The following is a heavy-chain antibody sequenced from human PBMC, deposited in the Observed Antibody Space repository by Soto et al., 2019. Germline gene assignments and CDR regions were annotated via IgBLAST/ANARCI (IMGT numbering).Heavy chain of an antibody. CDR3: VRDPYLNTDGRIAYLHY. D-gene: IGHD5-18*01. J-gene: IGHJ4*02. CDR1: VFIFISYS. Sequence: VVSLRLSCSSPVFIFISYSIHLFRQAPVNWLEWVAVIWYDGVNKYYADSVKGRFTISRDNSNNTLYVQMNSLKAEDTAVYYCVRDPYLNTDGRIAYLHYWGPGTLVTVSS. CDR2: IWYDGVNK. V-gene: IGHV3-33*08.